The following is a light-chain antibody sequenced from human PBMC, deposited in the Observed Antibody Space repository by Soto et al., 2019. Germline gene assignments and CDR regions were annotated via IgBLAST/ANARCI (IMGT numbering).Light chain of an antibody. CDR2: AAS. CDR3: QQSYTVPYT. CDR1: QSISGY. V-gene: IGKV1-39*01. Sequence: DIQMTQSPSSLSASVGDRVTITCRASQSISGYLSWYYQRPGKAPKLLISAASTLQSGVPSRFSGSGSGTDFTLTISSLQPEDSATYYCQQSYTVPYTFGQRTKLEVK. J-gene: IGKJ2*01.